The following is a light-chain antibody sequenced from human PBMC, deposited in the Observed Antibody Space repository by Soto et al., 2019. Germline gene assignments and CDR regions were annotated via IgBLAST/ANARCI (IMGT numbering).Light chain of an antibody. V-gene: IGKV3-20*01. CDR2: GAS. Sequence: EIVLTQSPGTLSLSPGERATLSCRASQSVSSNYVAWYQQIPGQTPRLLIYGASSRATGIPDRFSGSGSGTDFTLTISRLEPEDFAVYYCQQHGSSPXMFGQGTKVDIK. CDR1: QSVSSNY. CDR3: QQHGSSPXM. J-gene: IGKJ1*01.